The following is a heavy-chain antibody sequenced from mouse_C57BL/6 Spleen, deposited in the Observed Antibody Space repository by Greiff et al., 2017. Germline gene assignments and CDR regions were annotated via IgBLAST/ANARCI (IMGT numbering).Heavy chain of an antibody. Sequence: QVQLQQPGAELVKPGASVKMSCKASGYTFTSYWITWVKQRPGQGLEWIGDIYPGSGSTNYNEKFKSKATLTVDTSSSTAYMQLSSLTSEDSAVYYCARRGDDDWYFEVWGKGTTVTVSA. V-gene: IGHV1-55*01. CDR2: IYPGSGST. J-gene: IGHJ1*03. CDR1: GYTFTSYW. D-gene: IGHD2-12*01. CDR3: ARRGDDDWYFEV.